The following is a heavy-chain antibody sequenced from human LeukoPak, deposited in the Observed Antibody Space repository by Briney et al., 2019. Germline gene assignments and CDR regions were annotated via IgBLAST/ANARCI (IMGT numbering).Heavy chain of an antibody. CDR2: IRYDGSNK. CDR1: GFTFSSFG. J-gene: IGHJ4*02. D-gene: IGHD5-12*01. Sequence: GGSLRLSCAASGFTFSSFGMHWVRQAPGKGLEGVAFIRYDGSNKYYADSGKGRFTISRDNSKNTLYLQMNSLRAEDTAVYYCAKETGYSGYDYYFDSWGQGTLVTVSS. V-gene: IGHV3-30*02. CDR3: AKETGYSGYDYYFDS.